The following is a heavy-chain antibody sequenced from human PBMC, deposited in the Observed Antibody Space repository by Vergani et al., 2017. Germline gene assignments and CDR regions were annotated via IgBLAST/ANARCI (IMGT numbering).Heavy chain of an antibody. CDR3: AKEVFDYSNYAFLY. D-gene: IGHD4-11*01. CDR2: IYSGGST. J-gene: IGHJ4*02. Sequence: EVQLVETGGGLIQPGGSLRLSCAASGFTVSSNYMSWVRQAPGKGLEWVSVIYSGGSTYYADSVKGRFTISRDNSKNTLYLQMNSLRAEDTAVYYCAKEVFDYSNYAFLYWGQGTLVTVSS. V-gene: IGHV3-53*02. CDR1: GFTVSSNY.